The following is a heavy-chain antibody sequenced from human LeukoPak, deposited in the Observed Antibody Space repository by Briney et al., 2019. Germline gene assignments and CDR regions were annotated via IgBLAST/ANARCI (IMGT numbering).Heavy chain of an antibody. Sequence: SETLSLTCAVYGGSFSGYYWSWVRQPPGKGLEWIGEINHSGSTNYNPSLKSRVTISVDTSKNQFPLKLSSVTAADTAVYYCARAGIYSSSNWFDPWGQGTLVTVSS. CDR1: GGSFSGYY. CDR2: INHSGST. V-gene: IGHV4-34*01. J-gene: IGHJ5*02. CDR3: ARAGIYSSSNWFDP. D-gene: IGHD6-13*01.